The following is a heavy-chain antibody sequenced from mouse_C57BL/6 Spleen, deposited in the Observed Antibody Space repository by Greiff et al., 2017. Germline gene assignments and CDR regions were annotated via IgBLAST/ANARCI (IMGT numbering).Heavy chain of an antibody. J-gene: IGHJ3*01. D-gene: IGHD2-4*01. V-gene: IGHV1-42*01. CDR2: INPSTGGT. CDR3: ARYDYSFAY. Sequence: EVQLQQSGPELVKPGASVKISCKASGYSFTGYYMNWVKQSPEKSLEWIGEINPSTGGTTYNQTFKAKATLTVDKSSSTAYMQLKSLTSEDSAVYYCARYDYSFAYWGQGTLVTVSA. CDR1: GYSFTGYY.